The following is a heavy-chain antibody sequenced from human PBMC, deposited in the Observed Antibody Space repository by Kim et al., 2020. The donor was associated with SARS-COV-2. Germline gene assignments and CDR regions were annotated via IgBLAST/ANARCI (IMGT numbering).Heavy chain of an antibody. Sequence: SETLSLTCTVSGGSISSSSYYWGWIRQPPGKGLEWIGSIYYSGSTYYNPSLKSRVTISVDTSKNQFSLKLSSVTAADTAVYYCASLNDFWSGYYFDYWGQGTLVTVSS. CDR1: GGSISSSSYY. J-gene: IGHJ4*02. V-gene: IGHV4-39*01. D-gene: IGHD3-3*01. CDR2: IYYSGST. CDR3: ASLNDFWSGYYFDY.